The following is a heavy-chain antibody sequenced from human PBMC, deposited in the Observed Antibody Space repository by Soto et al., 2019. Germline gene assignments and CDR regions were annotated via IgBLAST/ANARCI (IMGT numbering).Heavy chain of an antibody. V-gene: IGHV3-33*01. CDR3: ASDLVGASDSYGLDV. CDR1: GFTFSNYG. J-gene: IGHJ6*02. Sequence: GGSLRLSCAASGFTFSNYGMHWFRQAPGKGLEWVAIIWHDGNNKYYADSVRGRFIISRDNSKNRLYLQMNSLRAEDTAVYYCASDLVGASDSYGLDVWGQGTPVTVSS. D-gene: IGHD1-26*01. CDR2: IWHDGNNK.